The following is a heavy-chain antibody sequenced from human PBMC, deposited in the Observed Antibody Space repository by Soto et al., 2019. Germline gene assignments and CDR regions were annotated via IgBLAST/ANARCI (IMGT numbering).Heavy chain of an antibody. V-gene: IGHV4-31*03. Sequence: QVQLQESGPGLVKPSQTLSLTCTVSGGSISSGGYYWSWIRQHPGKGLEWIGYIYYSGSTYYNPSLKSRVTISVDTSKIQCSLKLSSVTAADTAVYYCARALRFLEWLLPGNFDYWGQGTLVTVSS. D-gene: IGHD3-3*01. CDR3: ARALRFLEWLLPGNFDY. CDR1: GGSISSGGYY. J-gene: IGHJ4*02. CDR2: IYYSGST.